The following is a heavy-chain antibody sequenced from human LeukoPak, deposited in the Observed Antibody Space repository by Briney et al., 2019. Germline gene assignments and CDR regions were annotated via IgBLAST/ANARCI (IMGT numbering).Heavy chain of an antibody. CDR3: ARRNSSGYYYVLLHDAFDI. Sequence: GGSLRLSCAASGFTLSDYSMTWVRQAPGQGLEWISFLTSGGVSAFYADSVRGRFTVSRDDARNSLSLYMNTLRADDTAVYYCARRNSSGYYYVLLHDAFDIWGQGTMVTVSS. CDR1: GFTLSDYS. J-gene: IGHJ3*02. D-gene: IGHD3-22*01. CDR2: LTSGGVSA. V-gene: IGHV3-11*04.